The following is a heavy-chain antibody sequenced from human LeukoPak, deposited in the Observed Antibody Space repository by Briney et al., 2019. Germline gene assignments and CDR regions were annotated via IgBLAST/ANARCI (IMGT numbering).Heavy chain of an antibody. J-gene: IGHJ4*02. CDR1: GYTFNGYY. V-gene: IGHV1-2*02. Sequence: SSVKVSCKASGYTFNGYYMHWVRQAPGQGLEWMGWINPNSGGTNYAQKFQGRVNMTRDTSISTAYMELSRLRSDDTAVYYCARDDSSGFQFDYWGQGTLVTVSS. D-gene: IGHD3-22*01. CDR3: ARDDSSGFQFDY. CDR2: INPNSGGT.